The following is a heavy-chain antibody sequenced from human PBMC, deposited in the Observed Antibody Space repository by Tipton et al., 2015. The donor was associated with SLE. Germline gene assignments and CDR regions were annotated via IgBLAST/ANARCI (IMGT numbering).Heavy chain of an antibody. J-gene: IGHJ4*02. V-gene: IGHV4-61*09. CDR3: SRDREGFGDFYFDY. Sequence: TLSLTCTVSGDSLNRGAYYWSWIRPSAGKGLEWIGHIFTTGTTRYNHSLRGRATISSDTSKNQFSLEVKSVSAADTAVYYCSRDREGFGDFYFDYWGQGILVTVSS. CDR1: GDSLNRGAYY. CDR2: IFTTGTT. D-gene: IGHD4-17*01.